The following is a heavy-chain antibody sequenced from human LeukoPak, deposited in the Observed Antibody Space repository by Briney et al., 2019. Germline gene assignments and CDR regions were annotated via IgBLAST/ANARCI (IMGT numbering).Heavy chain of an antibody. CDR3: ARGLLYSSGWYYFDY. Sequence: PSKSLSLTCTVSGGSISSGDYYWSWIRQPPGKGLEWIGYIYYSGSTYYNPSLKSRVTISVDTSKNQFSLKLSSVTAADTAVYYCARGLLYSSGWYYFDYWGQGTLVTVSS. J-gene: IGHJ4*02. V-gene: IGHV4-30-4*01. CDR1: GGSISSGDYY. CDR2: IYYSGST. D-gene: IGHD6-19*01.